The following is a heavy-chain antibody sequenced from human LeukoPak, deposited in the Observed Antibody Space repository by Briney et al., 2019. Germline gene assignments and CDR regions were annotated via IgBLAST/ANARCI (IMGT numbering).Heavy chain of an antibody. CDR1: GYTFTSYG. CDR2: ISAYNGNT. CDR3: ARDRLQLWLPYDY. J-gene: IGHJ4*02. V-gene: IGHV1-18*01. D-gene: IGHD5-18*01. Sequence: ASVKVCCMASGYTFTSYGISWGRQAPGQGLGWMGWISAYNGNTNYAQKLQGRVTMTTDTSTSTAYMELRSLRSDDTAVYYCARDRLQLWLPYDYWGQGTLVTVSS.